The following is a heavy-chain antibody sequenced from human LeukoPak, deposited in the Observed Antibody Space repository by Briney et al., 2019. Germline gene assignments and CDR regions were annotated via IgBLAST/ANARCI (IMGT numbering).Heavy chain of an antibody. V-gene: IGHV3-23*01. D-gene: IGHD6-19*01. Sequence: PGGSLRLSCTASGFTFSTYAMTWVRQAPGKGLEWVSAISDSGTSTYYSDSVKGRFTISRDSSKNTLYLQMDSLRAEDTAVYYCAKAYNSGMYEDDYDYWGQGTLVTVSS. CDR2: ISDSGTST. CDR1: GFTFSTYA. CDR3: AKAYNSGMYEDDYDY. J-gene: IGHJ4*02.